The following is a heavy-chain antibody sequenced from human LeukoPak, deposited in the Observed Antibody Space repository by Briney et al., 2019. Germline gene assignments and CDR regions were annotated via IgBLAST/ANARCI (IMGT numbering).Heavy chain of an antibody. CDR1: GYTFTGYY. J-gene: IGHJ4*02. CDR2: INPNSGGT. CDR3: ARRSMATTSYYFDY. Sequence: EASVKVSCKASGYTFTGYYMHWVRQAPGQGLEWMGWINPNSGGTNYAQKFQGRVTMTRDTSISTAYMELSRLRSDDTAVYYCARRSMATTSYYFDYWGQGTLVTVSS. D-gene: IGHD5-24*01. V-gene: IGHV1-2*02.